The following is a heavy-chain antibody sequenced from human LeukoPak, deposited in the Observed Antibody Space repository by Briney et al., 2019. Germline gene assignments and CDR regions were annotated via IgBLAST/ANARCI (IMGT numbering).Heavy chain of an antibody. Sequence: SETLSLTCSVSSGSITSYYWSWLRQPPGKGLEWIGYIYYSGSTDYNPSVKSRVTMSVDTSKNQFSLELNSVTAADTAVYYCTRSSPDGSGSYYADYWGQGTLVTVSS. V-gene: IGHV4-59*01. CDR3: TRSSPDGSGSYYADY. D-gene: IGHD3-10*01. J-gene: IGHJ4*02. CDR2: IYYSGST. CDR1: SGSITSYY.